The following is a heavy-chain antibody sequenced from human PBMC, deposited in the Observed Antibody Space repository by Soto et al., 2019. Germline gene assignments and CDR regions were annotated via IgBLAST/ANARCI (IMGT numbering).Heavy chain of an antibody. Sequence: GESLKISCKGSGYSFTSYWIGWVRQMPGKGLEWMGIIYPGDSDTRYSPSFQGQVTISADKSISTAYLQWSSLKASDTAMYYCARSKVSTAVTTPNYYYYGMDVWGQGTTVTVSS. CDR1: GYSFTSYW. D-gene: IGHD4-17*01. V-gene: IGHV5-51*01. CDR2: IYPGDSDT. CDR3: ARSKVSTAVTTPNYYYYGMDV. J-gene: IGHJ6*02.